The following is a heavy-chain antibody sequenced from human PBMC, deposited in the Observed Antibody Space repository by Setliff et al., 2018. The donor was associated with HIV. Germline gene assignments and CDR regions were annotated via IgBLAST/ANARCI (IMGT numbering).Heavy chain of an antibody. CDR2: MNPYTGNT. V-gene: IGHV1-8*03. Sequence: ASVKVSCKASGGTFSSYGINWVRQAPGEGLEWIGGMNPYTGNTGSAQNFQGRLTITWNTSISTAYMELGSLGFDDTAGYFCARTRSGGSSVYYYYYMDVWGQGTAVTVSS. CDR1: GGTFSSYG. J-gene: IGHJ6*03. CDR3: ARTRSGGSSVYYYYYMDV. D-gene: IGHD2-15*01.